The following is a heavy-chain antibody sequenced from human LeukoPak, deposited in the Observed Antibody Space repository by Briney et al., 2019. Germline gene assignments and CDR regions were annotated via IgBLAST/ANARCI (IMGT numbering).Heavy chain of an antibody. CDR3: ARDPGSKRLLSTPTDY. CDR2: IWFDESNI. V-gene: IGHV3-33*01. Sequence: GGSLRLSCTASGFLFGSFAMHWVRQAPGKGLEWVAVIWFDESNIHYVDSVKDRFTISRDNAKNSLYLQMNSLRAEDTAVYYCARDPGSKRLLSTPTDYWGQGTLVAVSS. D-gene: IGHD3-3*01. J-gene: IGHJ4*02. CDR1: GFLFGSFA.